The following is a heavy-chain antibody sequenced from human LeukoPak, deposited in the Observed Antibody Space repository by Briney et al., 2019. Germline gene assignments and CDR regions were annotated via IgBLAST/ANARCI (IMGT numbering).Heavy chain of an antibody. CDR2: ISSRGTHM. CDR1: GFSFSDYS. V-gene: IGHV3-21*01. Sequence: GGSLRLSCAASGFSFSDYSLSWVRQAPGKGLEWVSFISSRGTHMYYLDSVKGRFTISRDNAKASLDLQLNSLRAEDTAVYYCARGKYGGYFIDYWGQGTLVTVSS. J-gene: IGHJ4*02. CDR3: ARGKYGGYFIDY. D-gene: IGHD5-12*01.